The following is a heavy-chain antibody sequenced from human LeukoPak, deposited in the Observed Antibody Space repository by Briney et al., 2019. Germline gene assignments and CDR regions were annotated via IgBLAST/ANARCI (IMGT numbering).Heavy chain of an antibody. J-gene: IGHJ4*02. CDR1: GGSISSSSYY. CDR2: IYYSGST. D-gene: IGHD3-3*01. Sequence: RTSETLSLTCTVSGGSISSSSYYWGWIRQPPGKGLEWIGYIYYSGSTNYNPSLKSRVTISVDTSKNQFSLKLSSVTAADTAVYYCARVGYDFWSGYENPFDYWGQGTLVTVSS. V-gene: IGHV4-61*05. CDR3: ARVGYDFWSGYENPFDY.